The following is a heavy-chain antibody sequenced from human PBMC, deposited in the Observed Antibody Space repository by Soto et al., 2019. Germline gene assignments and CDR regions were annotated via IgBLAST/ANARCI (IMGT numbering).Heavy chain of an antibody. CDR1: GFTFSSYG. D-gene: IGHD2-21*02. Sequence: GGSLRLSCAASGFTFSSYGMHWVRQAPGKGLEWVAVISYDGSNKYYADSVKGRFTISRDNSKNTLYLQMNSLRAEDTAVYYCAKDGDFADYYYYGMDVWGQGTTVTVSS. V-gene: IGHV3-30*18. CDR3: AKDGDFADYYYYGMDV. J-gene: IGHJ6*02. CDR2: ISYDGSNK.